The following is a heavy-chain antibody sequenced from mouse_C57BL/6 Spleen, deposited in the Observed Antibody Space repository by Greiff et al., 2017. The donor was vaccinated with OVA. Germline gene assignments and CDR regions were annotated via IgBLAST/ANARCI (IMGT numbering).Heavy chain of an antibody. CDR1: GFTFSSYA. CDR3: ARELWLLNYFDY. V-gene: IGHV5-4*01. Sequence: EVKVVESGGGLVKPGGSLKLSCAASGFTFSSYAMSWVRQTPEKRLEWVATISDGGSYTYYPDNVKGRFTISRDNAKNNLYLQMSHLKSEDTAMYYGARELWLLNYFDYWGQGTTLTVSS. CDR2: ISDGGSYT. J-gene: IGHJ2*01. D-gene: IGHD2-3*01.